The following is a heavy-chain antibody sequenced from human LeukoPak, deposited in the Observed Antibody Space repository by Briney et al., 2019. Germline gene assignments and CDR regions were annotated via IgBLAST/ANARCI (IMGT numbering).Heavy chain of an antibody. Sequence: GGSLRLSCAASGFTFSSYAMHWVRQAPGKGLEWVAVISYDGSNKYYADSVKGRFTISRDNSKNTLYLQMNSLRAEDTAVYYCARDRISNGWPRGKVSSFQHWGQGTLVTVSS. D-gene: IGHD6-19*01. CDR1: GFTFSSYA. CDR3: ARDRISNGWPRGKVSSFQH. CDR2: ISYDGSNK. J-gene: IGHJ1*01. V-gene: IGHV3-30-3*01.